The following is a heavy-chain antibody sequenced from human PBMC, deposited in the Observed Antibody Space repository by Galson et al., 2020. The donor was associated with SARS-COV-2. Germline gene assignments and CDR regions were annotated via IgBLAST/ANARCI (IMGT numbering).Heavy chain of an antibody. Sequence: LETLSLTCTVSGGSISSSSYYWGWIRQPPGKGLEWIGSIYYSGSTYYNPSLKSRVTISVDTSKNQFSLKLSSVTAADTAVYYCARGPILERGGGGNWFDPWGQGTLVTVSS. J-gene: IGHJ5*02. V-gene: IGHV4-39*01. D-gene: IGHD1-1*01. CDR1: GGSISSSSYY. CDR3: ARGPILERGGGGNWFDP. CDR2: IYYSGST.